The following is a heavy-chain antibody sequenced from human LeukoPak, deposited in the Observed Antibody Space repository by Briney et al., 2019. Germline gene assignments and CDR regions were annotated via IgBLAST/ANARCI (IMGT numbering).Heavy chain of an antibody. V-gene: IGHV3-43*02. D-gene: IGHD3-22*01. CDR2: ITGNGDFT. CDR3: ARRAMIVVATPAVDY. Sequence: GGSLRLSCAASGFTFDDYVMHWVRQGPGKSLEWVSLITGNGDFTYYADSVKGRFTISRDNSKNSLYLQMNSLRAEDTALYYCARRAMIVVATPAVDYWGQGTLVTVSS. CDR1: GFTFDDYV. J-gene: IGHJ4*02.